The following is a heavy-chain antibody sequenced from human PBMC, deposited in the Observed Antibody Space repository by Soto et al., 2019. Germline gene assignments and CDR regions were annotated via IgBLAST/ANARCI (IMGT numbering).Heavy chain of an antibody. Sequence: EMQLVESGGGSVQPGRSLRLTCKASGFNLEEYAMHWVRQAPGKGLEWVSSISWNSDTTGYADSVKGRFTISRDNAKNSLSLQMNSLRAEDTALYYCAKETAWGAGNKFGYFGMDVWGQGTTVNVSS. D-gene: IGHD3-10*01. J-gene: IGHJ6*02. CDR1: GFNLEEYA. CDR2: ISWNSDTT. CDR3: AKETAWGAGNKFGYFGMDV. V-gene: IGHV3-9*01.